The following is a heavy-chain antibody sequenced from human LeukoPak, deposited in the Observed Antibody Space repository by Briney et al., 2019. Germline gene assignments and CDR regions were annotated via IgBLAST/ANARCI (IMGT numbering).Heavy chain of an antibody. V-gene: IGHV1-69*05. J-gene: IGHJ4*02. D-gene: IGHD3-3*01. CDR1: VGTFSSYA. Sequence: SVKVSCKASVGTFSSYAISWVRQAAGQGLEWMGGIIPIFGTANYAQKFQGRVTITTDESTSTAYMELSRLRSEDTAVYYCAMTTGGDFWSGYNFDYWGQGTLVTVSS. CDR2: IIPIFGTA. CDR3: AMTTGGDFWSGYNFDY.